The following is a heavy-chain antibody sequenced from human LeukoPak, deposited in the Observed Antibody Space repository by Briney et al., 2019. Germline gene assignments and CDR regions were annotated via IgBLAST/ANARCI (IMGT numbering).Heavy chain of an antibody. CDR2: IWNDGSKK. J-gene: IGHJ3*02. CDR3: ARAGGRTVLDAFDI. V-gene: IGHV3-33*01. D-gene: IGHD4-17*01. Sequence: GESLRLSCAVSGFPFSSCGMHWVRQAPGKGLEWLTIIWNDGSKKYYADSVKGRFTISRDNSKSTLFLQMDSLRVEDTAVYFCARAGGRTVLDAFDIWGQGTMVIVSS. CDR1: GFPFSSCG.